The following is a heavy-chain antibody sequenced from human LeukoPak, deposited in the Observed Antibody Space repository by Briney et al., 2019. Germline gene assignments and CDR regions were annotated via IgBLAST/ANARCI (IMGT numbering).Heavy chain of an antibody. J-gene: IGHJ4*02. CDR2: IIPIFGTA. Sequence: ASVKVSCKVSGGTFSSYAISWVRQAPGQGLEWMGGIIPIFGTANYAQKFQGRVTITTDESTSTAYMELSSLRSEATAVYYCARVPWMGATYYFDYWGQGTLVTVSS. V-gene: IGHV1-69*05. CDR3: ARVPWMGATYYFDY. D-gene: IGHD1-26*01. CDR1: GGTFSSYA.